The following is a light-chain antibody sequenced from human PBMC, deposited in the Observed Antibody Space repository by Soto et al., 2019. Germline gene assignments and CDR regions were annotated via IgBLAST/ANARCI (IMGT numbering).Light chain of an antibody. CDR2: DVS. CDR1: TIDVDSSNY. CDR3: CSYATTFYV. V-gene: IGLV2-11*01. Sequence: QSVLTQPRSVSGSPGQSVTISCTGPTIDVDSSNYVSWYRQHPGKAPKLMIYDVSERPSGVPDRFSGSKSGSTASLTISGLQAEDEADYYCCSYATTFYVFGSGTKLTVL. J-gene: IGLJ1*01.